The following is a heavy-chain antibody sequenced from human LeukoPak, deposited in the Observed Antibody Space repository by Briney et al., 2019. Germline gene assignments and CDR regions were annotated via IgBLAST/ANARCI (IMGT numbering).Heavy chain of an antibody. J-gene: IGHJ6*02. D-gene: IGHD2-2*01. CDR2: ISWNSGNI. Sequence: GGSLRLSCAASGFIFDDYAIHWVRQAPGKGLEWVSGISWNSGNIDYADSVKGRFTISRDNAKNSLYLQMNSLRAEDTALYYCAKAATTRTYYYGMDVWGQGTTVTVSS. V-gene: IGHV3-9*01. CDR3: AKAATTRTYYYGMDV. CDR1: GFIFDDYA.